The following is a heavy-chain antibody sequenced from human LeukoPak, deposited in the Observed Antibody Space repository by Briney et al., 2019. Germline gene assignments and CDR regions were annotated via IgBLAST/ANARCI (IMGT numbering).Heavy chain of an antibody. CDR1: GYTFTSYG. J-gene: IGHJ4*02. V-gene: IGHV1-18*01. Sequence: GASVKVSCKASGYTFTSYGISWVRQAPGQGLEWMGWISAYNGNTNYAQKLQGRVTMTTDTSTSTAHMELRSLRSDDTAVYYCARVYSGSYFDYWGQGTLVTVSS. CDR3: ARVYSGSYFDY. CDR2: ISAYNGNT. D-gene: IGHD1-26*01.